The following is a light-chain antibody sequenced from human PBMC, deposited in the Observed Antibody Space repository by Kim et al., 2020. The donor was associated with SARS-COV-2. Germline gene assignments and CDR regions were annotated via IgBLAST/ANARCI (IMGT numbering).Light chain of an antibody. CDR1: QTVSSSY. CDR2: GAS. V-gene: IGKV3-20*01. CDR3: QQYGRSPQT. J-gene: IGKJ1*01. Sequence: SPGERRTLSCRARQTVSSSYMAWCKQKPGEDPRLLIYGASSRATGITDRCSGSGSGTDFTLTISRLEPEDFEVYYCQQYGRSPQTFGQGSKVDIK.